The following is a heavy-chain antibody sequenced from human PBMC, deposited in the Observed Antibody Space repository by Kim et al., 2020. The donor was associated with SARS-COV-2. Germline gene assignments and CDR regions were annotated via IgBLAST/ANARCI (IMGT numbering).Heavy chain of an antibody. D-gene: IGHD3-10*01. J-gene: IGHJ6*02. CDR3: ARDFYYGSGSPYGMDV. V-gene: IGHV3-74*01. Sequence: SVKGRFTISRDNAKNTLYLQMNSLGAEDTAIYYCARDFYYGSGSPYGMDVWGQGTTVTVSS.